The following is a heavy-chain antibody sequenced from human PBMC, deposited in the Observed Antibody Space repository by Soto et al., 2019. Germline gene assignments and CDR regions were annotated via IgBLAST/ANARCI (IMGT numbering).Heavy chain of an antibody. CDR1: EGKCVDLA. J-gene: IGHJ6*02. D-gene: IGHD1-26*01. Sequence: VRPMRDPCEAVEGKCVDLAGRRIRKTQEKGLKWVAVISYDGSNKYYADSVKGRFTISRDNSKNTLYLQMNSLRAEDTAVYYCARDSGSYSEDPESIGYYSYSGMDVWGQGTTVTVSS. CDR3: ARDSGSYSEDPESIGYYSYSGMDV. V-gene: IGHV3-30-3*01. CDR2: ISYDGSNK.